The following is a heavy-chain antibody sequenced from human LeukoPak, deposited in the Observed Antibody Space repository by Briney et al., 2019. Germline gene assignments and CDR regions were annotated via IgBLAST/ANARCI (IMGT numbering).Heavy chain of an antibody. J-gene: IGHJ4*02. CDR3: ARDPPYYDSSGYYYDY. V-gene: IGHV3-21*01. Sequence: IPGGSLRLSCAASGFTFGTYSMNWVRQAPGKGLEWVSSISGSSIYIYYADSVKGRFTISRDNAKNSLYLQMNSLRAEDTAVYYCARDPPYYDSSGYYYDYWGQGTLVTVSS. CDR1: GFTFGTYS. CDR2: ISGSSIYI. D-gene: IGHD3-22*01.